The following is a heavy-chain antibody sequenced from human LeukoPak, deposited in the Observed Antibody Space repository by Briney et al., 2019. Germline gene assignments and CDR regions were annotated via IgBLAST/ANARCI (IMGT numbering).Heavy chain of an antibody. V-gene: IGHV1-2*02. CDR2: IDPNSGGT. Sequence: ASVKVSCKASGYTFTGYYMHWVRQAPGQGLEWMGWIDPNSGGTNYAQKFQGRVTMTRDTSISTAYMELSRLRSDDTAVYYCARSPGIVGATTLAFDIWGQGTMVTVSS. D-gene: IGHD1-26*01. CDR3: ARSPGIVGATTLAFDI. CDR1: GYTFTGYY. J-gene: IGHJ3*02.